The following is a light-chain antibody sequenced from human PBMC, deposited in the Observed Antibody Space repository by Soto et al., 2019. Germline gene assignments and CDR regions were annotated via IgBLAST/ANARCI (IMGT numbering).Light chain of an antibody. CDR2: GAS. CDR1: QSVSSN. CDR3: QPYNNWPRT. J-gene: IGKJ1*01. Sequence: IVMTQSPATLSVSPGERATLFCTASQSVSSNLAWYQQKPGQAPRLLIYGASTRATGIPARFSGSGSGTEFTLTLSSLQSEDFAVYYCQPYNNWPRTFGQGTKVAIK. V-gene: IGKV3-15*01.